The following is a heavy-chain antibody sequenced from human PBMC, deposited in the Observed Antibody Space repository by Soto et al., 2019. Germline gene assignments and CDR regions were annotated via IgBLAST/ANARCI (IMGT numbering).Heavy chain of an antibody. CDR2: INHSGST. CDR1: CGSFSGYY. D-gene: IGHD6-13*01. J-gene: IGHJ5*02. Sequence: SENLSLTCAVYCGSFSGYYWSWIRQPPGKGLEWIGEINHSGSTNYNPSLKSRVTISVDTSKNQFSLKLSSVTAADTAVYYCARVRGSYSSSWYGGDWFDPWGPGTLVT. CDR3: ARVRGSYSSSWYGGDWFDP. V-gene: IGHV4-34*01.